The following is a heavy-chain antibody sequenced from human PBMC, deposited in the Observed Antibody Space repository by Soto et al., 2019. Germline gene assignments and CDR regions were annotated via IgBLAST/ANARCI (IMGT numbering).Heavy chain of an antibody. CDR1: GYSIGSGYY. V-gene: IGHV4-38-2*01. CDR2: IYRAGSV. Sequence: SETLSLTCAVSGYSIGSGYYWAWSRQSPGKGLEWIGSIYRAGSVYYNPSLNGRVALSMDTSKNPFSLKLTSVTAADTAVYYCARTFDYYGMDVWGQGTTVTVSS. J-gene: IGHJ6*02. CDR3: ARTFDYYGMDV.